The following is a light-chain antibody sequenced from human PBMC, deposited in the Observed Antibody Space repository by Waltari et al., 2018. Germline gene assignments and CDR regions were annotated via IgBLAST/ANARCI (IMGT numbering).Light chain of an antibody. J-gene: IGKJ1*01. CDR3: QQSYSASWT. V-gene: IGKV1-39*01. CDR1: EGISTY. Sequence: DIPMTQSPPSLSASIGDRLTITCRASEGISTYLNWYQQKPGKAPKLLIYSASSLQSGVPSRFSGSGSGTDFTLTIRSLRPEDFATYFCQQSYSASWTFGQGTKVE. CDR2: SAS.